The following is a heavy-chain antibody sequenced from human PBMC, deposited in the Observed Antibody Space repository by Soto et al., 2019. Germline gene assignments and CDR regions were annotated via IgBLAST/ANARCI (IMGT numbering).Heavy chain of an antibody. Sequence: GGSLRLSCAASGFTFSSYGMHWVRQAPGKGLEWVAVISYDGSNKYYADSVKGRFTISRDNSKNTLYLQMNSLRAEDTAVYYCAKKGGIYYDSSGYPDYWGQGTL. CDR3: AKKGGIYYDSSGYPDY. J-gene: IGHJ4*02. V-gene: IGHV3-30*18. CDR2: ISYDGSNK. D-gene: IGHD3-22*01. CDR1: GFTFSSYG.